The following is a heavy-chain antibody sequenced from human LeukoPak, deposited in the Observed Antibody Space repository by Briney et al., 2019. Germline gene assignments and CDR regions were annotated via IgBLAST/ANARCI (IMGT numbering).Heavy chain of an antibody. Sequence: SETLSLTCAVYGGSFSGYYWSWIRQPPGKGLEWIGEINHSGSTNYNPSLKSRVTISVDTSKNQFSLKLSSVTAADTAVYLCARENYYYYYYMDVWGEGTTVTVSS. CDR2: INHSGST. J-gene: IGHJ6*03. CDR1: GGSFSGYY. V-gene: IGHV4-34*01. CDR3: ARENYYYYYYMDV.